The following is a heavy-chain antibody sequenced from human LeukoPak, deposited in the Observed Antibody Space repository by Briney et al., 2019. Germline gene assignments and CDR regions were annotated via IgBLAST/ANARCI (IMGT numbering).Heavy chain of an antibody. CDR3: ARSLTGLDY. CDR2: IKQDGSEK. D-gene: IGHD7-27*01. V-gene: IGHV3-7*01. CDR1: GFTFSSYW. J-gene: IGHJ4*02. Sequence: GGSLRLSCAAFGFTFSSYWVTWVRQAPGKGLEWVASIKQDGSEKNYVDSVKGRFTISRDNSKNSLYLQMNGLRAEDTAVYYCARSLTGLDYWGQGTLVTVSS.